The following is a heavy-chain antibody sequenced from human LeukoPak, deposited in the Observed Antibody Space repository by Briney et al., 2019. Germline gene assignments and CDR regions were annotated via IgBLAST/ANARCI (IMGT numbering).Heavy chain of an antibody. D-gene: IGHD3-16*01. Sequence: SETLSLTCTVSGGSINSYYWTWIRQPPGKGLEWVGNIYNSGNTNYNPSLKSRVTISVDTSKNQFSLKLNSVTAADTAVYYCARESGSYLWRSWLNPWGQGTLVTVSS. CDR3: ARESGSYLWRSWLNP. CDR1: GGSINSYY. CDR2: IYNSGNT. J-gene: IGHJ5*02. V-gene: IGHV4-59*01.